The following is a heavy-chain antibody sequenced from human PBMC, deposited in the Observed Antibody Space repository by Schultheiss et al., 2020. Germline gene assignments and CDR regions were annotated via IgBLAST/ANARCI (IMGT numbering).Heavy chain of an antibody. CDR1: GFTFSSYA. Sequence: GGSLRLSCAASGFTFSSYAMHWVRQAPGKGLEWVAVISYDGSNKYYADSVKGRFTISRDNSKNTLYLQMNSLRAEDTAVYYCAIASIAARRRDDYYYYGMDVWGQGTTVTVSS. J-gene: IGHJ6*02. CDR3: AIASIAARRRDDYYYYGMDV. CDR2: ISYDGSNK. D-gene: IGHD6-6*01. V-gene: IGHV3-30-3*01.